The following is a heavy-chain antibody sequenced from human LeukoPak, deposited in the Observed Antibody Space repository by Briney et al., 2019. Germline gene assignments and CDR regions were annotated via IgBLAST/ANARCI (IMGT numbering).Heavy chain of an antibody. CDR1: GGSISSGGYY. CDR2: IYYSGSA. J-gene: IGHJ3*02. V-gene: IGHV4-31*03. CDR3: ARPPRGRAFDI. Sequence: SQTLSLTCTVSGGSISSGGYYWSWIRQHPGKGLEWIGYIYYSGSAYYNPSLKSRVTISVDTSKNQFSLKLSSVTAADTAVYYCARPPRGRAFDIWGQGTMVTVSS.